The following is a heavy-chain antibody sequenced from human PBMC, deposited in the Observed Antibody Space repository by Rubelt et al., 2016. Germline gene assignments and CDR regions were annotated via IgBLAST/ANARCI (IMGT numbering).Heavy chain of an antibody. CDR3: ARHELHAFNI. D-gene: IGHD4-23*01. CDR1: GGSMTSYY. V-gene: IGHV4-59*08. CDR2: VYYSGET. J-gene: IGHJ3*02. Sequence: QVLLQESGPGVVQPSETLSLTCSVSGGSMTSYYWSWIRQPPGKGLKYIGYVYYSGETGYDPSLKSRVTISLDRSMRRFSLRLTSVTAADTAVYYCARHELHAFNIWGQGTMVTVSS.